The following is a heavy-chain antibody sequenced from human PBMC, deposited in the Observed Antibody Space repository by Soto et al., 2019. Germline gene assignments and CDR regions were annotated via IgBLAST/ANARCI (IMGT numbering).Heavy chain of an antibody. CDR1: GDTFTNYD. Sequence: QVQLVQSGAEVKKPGASVKVSCKASGDTFTNYDINWVRQATGQGLEWMGRMNPNSGNTGYAQKFQGRVTMTRNTSITTAYMELSSLRSEDTDVYYCARGRNGMDVWGQGTTVTVSS. J-gene: IGHJ6*02. CDR2: MNPNSGNT. V-gene: IGHV1-8*01. CDR3: ARGRNGMDV.